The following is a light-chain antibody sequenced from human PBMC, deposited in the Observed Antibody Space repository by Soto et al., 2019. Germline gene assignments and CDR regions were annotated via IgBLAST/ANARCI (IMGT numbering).Light chain of an antibody. Sequence: VLRQTPGPLYLSPGERATLSCRASQSVSNNYLAWYQQKPGQAPRLLIYGASNRATGIPDRFSGSGSGTDFTLTISILEPEDFAVYYCQQYGRLPGTFGQGTRLEIK. J-gene: IGKJ1*01. CDR2: GAS. CDR3: QQYGRLPGT. V-gene: IGKV3-20*01. CDR1: QSVSNNY.